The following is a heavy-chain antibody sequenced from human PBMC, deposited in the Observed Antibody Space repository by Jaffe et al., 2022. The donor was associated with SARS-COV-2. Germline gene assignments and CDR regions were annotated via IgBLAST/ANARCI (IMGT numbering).Heavy chain of an antibody. CDR1: GFTFSSYS. CDR2: ISSSSSTI. V-gene: IGHV3-48*02. CDR3: ASVYDFYYGMDV. Sequence: EVQLVESGGGLVQPGGSLRLSCAASGFTFSSYSMNWVRQAPGKGLEWVSYISSSSSTIYYADSVKGRFTISRDNAKNSLYLQMNSLRDEDTAVYYCASVYDFYYGMDVWGQGTTVTVSS. D-gene: IGHD3-3*01. J-gene: IGHJ6*02.